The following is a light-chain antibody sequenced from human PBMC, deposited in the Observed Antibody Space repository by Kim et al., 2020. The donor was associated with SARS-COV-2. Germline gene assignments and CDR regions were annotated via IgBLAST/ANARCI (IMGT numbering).Light chain of an antibody. CDR3: QQYDISPFS. J-gene: IGKJ5*01. CDR2: GTS. V-gene: IGKV3-20*01. CDR1: QTVDSTY. Sequence: EIVLTQSPGTLSLSPGERATLSCRASQTVDSTYFAWYQQKPGQAPRLHIYGTSNRATGIPDRFSGSGSGTDFTLTISRLEPADFAVYYCQQYDISPFSFGQGTRLESK.